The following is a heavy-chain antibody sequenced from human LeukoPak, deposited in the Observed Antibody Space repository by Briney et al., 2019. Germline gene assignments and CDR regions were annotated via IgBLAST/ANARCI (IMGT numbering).Heavy chain of an antibody. J-gene: IGHJ6*03. V-gene: IGHV4-59*01. CDR2: VDHTGST. Sequence: SETPSLTCSVSDDSITMYYWTWIRQPPGKGLEWIGYVDHTGSTNFNPSLNGRVSISRDTTKNLFSLRLRSVTAADTAVYFCARGRVSSSTWYSTYYYYFYMDVWGKGTTVTVSS. D-gene: IGHD1-1*01. CDR1: DDSITMYY. CDR3: ARGRVSSSTWYSTYYYYFYMDV.